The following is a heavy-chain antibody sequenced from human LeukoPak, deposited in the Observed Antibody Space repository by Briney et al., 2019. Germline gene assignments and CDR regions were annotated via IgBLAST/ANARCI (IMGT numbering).Heavy chain of an antibody. V-gene: IGHV4-39*01. CDR3: AHTVTTDYYYMDV. D-gene: IGHD4-11*01. CDR2: IYYSGST. J-gene: IGHJ6*03. Sequence: SETLSLTCTVSGGSISSYYWGWIRQPPGKGLEWIGSIYYSGSTYYNPSLKSRVTISVDTSKNQFSLKLSSVTAADTAVYYCAHTVTTDYYYMDVWGKGTTVTVSS. CDR1: GGSISSYY.